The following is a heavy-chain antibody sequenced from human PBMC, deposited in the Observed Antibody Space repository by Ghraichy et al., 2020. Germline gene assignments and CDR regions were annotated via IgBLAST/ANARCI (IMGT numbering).Heavy chain of an antibody. CDR1: GGSISSYY. Sequence: SETLSLTCTVSGGSISSYYWSWIRQPPGKGLEWIGYIYYSGSTNYNPSLKSRVTISVDTSKNQFSLKLSSVTAADTAVYYCASGLELSPPWSGAPYYYGMDVWGQGTTVTVSS. CDR3: ASGLELSPPWSGAPYYYGMDV. J-gene: IGHJ6*02. V-gene: IGHV4-59*01. D-gene: IGHD3/OR15-3a*01. CDR2: IYYSGST.